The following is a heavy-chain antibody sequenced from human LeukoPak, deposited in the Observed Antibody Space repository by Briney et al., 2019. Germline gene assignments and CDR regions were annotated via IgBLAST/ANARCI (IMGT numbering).Heavy chain of an antibody. CDR2: ISSSGSAI. CDR1: RFTISDYY. Sequence: GGSLRLSCAASRFTISDYYMTWIRQAPGKGLEWVSYISSSGSAIYYADSVKGRFTVSRDNAKNTLYLQMNSLRAEDTAVYYCAKDRVYDSSGYYLFDYWGQGTLVTVSS. J-gene: IGHJ4*02. V-gene: IGHV3-11*01. D-gene: IGHD3-22*01. CDR3: AKDRVYDSSGYYLFDY.